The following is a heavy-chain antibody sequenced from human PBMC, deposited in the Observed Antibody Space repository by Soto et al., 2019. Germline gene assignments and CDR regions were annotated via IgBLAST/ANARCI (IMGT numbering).Heavy chain of an antibody. D-gene: IGHD3-16*02. V-gene: IGHV4-59*01. CDR1: GGSISSYY. CDR3: ARGSRYDYVWGSYRRVGYYFDY. CDR2: IYYSGST. Sequence: KPSETLSLTCTVSGGSISSYYWSWIRQPPGKGLEWIGYIYYSGSTNYNPSLKSRVTISVDTSKNQFSLKLSSVTAADTAVYYCARGSRYDYVWGSYRRVGYYFDYWGQGTLVTVSS. J-gene: IGHJ4*02.